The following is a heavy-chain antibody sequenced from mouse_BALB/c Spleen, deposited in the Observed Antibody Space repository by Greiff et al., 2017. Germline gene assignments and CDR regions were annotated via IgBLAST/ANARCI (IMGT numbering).Heavy chain of an antibody. D-gene: IGHD2-1*01. Sequence: DVKLQESGGGLVKLGGSLKLSCAASGFTFSSFGMHWVRQAPEKGLEWVAYISSGSSTIYYADTVKGRFTISRDNPKNTLFLQMTSLRSEDTAMYYCARSAKWYPVFDYWGQGTTLTVSS. V-gene: IGHV5-17*02. CDR2: ISSGSSTI. CDR1: GFTFSSFG. CDR3: ARSAKWYPVFDY. J-gene: IGHJ2*01.